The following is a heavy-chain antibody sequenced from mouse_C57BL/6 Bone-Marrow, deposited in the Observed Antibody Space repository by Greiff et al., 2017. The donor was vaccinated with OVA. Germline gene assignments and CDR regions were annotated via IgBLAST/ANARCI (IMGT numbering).Heavy chain of an antibody. J-gene: IGHJ3*01. D-gene: IGHD2-3*01. CDR1: GYTFTSYW. Sequence: QVQLQQPGAELVKPGASVKLSCKASGYTFTSYWMHWVKQRPGQGLEWIGMIHPNSGSTNYNEKFKSKATLTVDKSSSTAYMQLSSLTSEDSAVYYCARSEGYSRFAYWGQGTLVTVSA. V-gene: IGHV1-64*01. CDR3: ARSEGYSRFAY. CDR2: IHPNSGST.